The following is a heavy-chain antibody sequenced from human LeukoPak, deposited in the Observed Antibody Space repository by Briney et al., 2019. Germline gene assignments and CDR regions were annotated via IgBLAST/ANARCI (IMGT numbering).Heavy chain of an antibody. V-gene: IGHV4-34*01. J-gene: IGHJ3*02. CDR3: ARGDPITGTWLTGSSSDAFDI. Sequence: PSETLSLTCAVYGGSFSGYYWSWIRQPPGKGLEWIGEINHSGSTNYNPSLKSRVTISVDTSKNQFSLKLSSVTAADTAVYYCARGDPITGTWLTGSSSDAFDIWGQGTMVTVSS. CDR2: INHSGST. D-gene: IGHD1-7*01. CDR1: GGSFSGYY.